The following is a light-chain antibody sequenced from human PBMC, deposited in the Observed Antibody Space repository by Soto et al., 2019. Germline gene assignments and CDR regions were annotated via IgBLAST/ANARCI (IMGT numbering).Light chain of an antibody. CDR2: DTS. CDR1: QSVSRD. CDR3: QQRFSWPPT. V-gene: IGKV3-11*01. J-gene: IGKJ4*01. Sequence: EIGLTQSPATLSLSPGDRATLSCRASQSVSRDLAWYQQKPGQAPRLLIHDTSTRATGVPDTFSGSGSGTEFTLTISSLEPEDSAMYYCQQRFSWPPTFGGGTNVEIK.